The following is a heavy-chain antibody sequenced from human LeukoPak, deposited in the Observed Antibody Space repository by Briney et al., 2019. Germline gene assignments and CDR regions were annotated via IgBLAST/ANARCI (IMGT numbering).Heavy chain of an antibody. Sequence: PGGSLRLSCAASGFTFNIYAMSWVRQAPGKGLEWVSGISVNGGNTYYADSVKGRFTISRDNSKNTLYLQMKSLRAEDTAVYYCAKQNGDYENWFDPWGQGTLVTVSS. CDR2: ISVNGGNT. J-gene: IGHJ5*02. CDR3: AKQNGDYENWFDP. D-gene: IGHD4-17*01. V-gene: IGHV3-23*01. CDR1: GFTFNIYA.